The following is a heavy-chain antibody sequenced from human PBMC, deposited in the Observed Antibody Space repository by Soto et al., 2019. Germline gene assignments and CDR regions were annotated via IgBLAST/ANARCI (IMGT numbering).Heavy chain of an antibody. CDR1: GFTFSSGFTFSSYA. CDR2: LSGSGATT. Sequence: DVQLLESGGGLVQPGGSLRFSCAASGFTFSSGFTFSSYAMTWVRQAPAKGLEWVSSLSGSGATTYYADSVKGRFTISRVTSKLALYLQMNSLGAGDTALYYCAMRGTRLGTGSDTFGIWGQGTMVTVSS. CDR3: AMRGTRLGTGSDTFGI. J-gene: IGHJ3*02. D-gene: IGHD1-7*01. V-gene: IGHV3-23*01.